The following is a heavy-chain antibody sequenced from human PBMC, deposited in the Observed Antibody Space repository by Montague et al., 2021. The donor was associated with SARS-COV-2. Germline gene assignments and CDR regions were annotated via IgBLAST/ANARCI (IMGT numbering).Heavy chain of an antibody. CDR1: GGSMSDYY. V-gene: IGHV4-59*01. CDR3: ARLTQLGYCSSASCSPALYFEY. J-gene: IGHJ4*02. Sequence: SETLSLTCTVSGGSMSDYYWTWIRQPPGKGPEWIGYFSRSGGSNYSPSLRDRVTISLVTSRSQFSLQLSSVTAADTAFYYCARLTQLGYCSSASCSPALYFEYWGQGFLVSVSS. D-gene: IGHD2-15*01. CDR2: FSRSGGS.